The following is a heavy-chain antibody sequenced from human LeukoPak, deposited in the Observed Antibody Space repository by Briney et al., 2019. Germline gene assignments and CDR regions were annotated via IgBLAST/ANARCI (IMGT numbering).Heavy chain of an antibody. V-gene: IGHV3-53*05. CDR1: GFTVSSNY. CDR3: ARDTAPGYYYGPGSVDY. CDR2: IYSGGST. J-gene: IGHJ4*02. Sequence: GGSLRLSCAASGFTVSSNYMSWVRQAPGKGLEWVSVIYSGGSTYYADSVKGRFTISRDNSKNTLYLQMNSLRAEDTAVYYCARDTAPGYYYGPGSVDYWGREPWSPSPQ. D-gene: IGHD3-10*01.